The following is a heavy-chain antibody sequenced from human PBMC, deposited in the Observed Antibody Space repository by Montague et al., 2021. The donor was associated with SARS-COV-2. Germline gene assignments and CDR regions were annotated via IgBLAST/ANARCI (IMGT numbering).Heavy chain of an antibody. CDR3: AGRPTPSYSSGWYLFYYAMDV. Sequence: QSLSLTCAVSGGSINSYYWRWIRQPPGKGLEWIGYIYYSGSTIYNPSLKSRVTISIDTSKNQFSLKLNSVTAADTAVYYCAGRPTPSYSSGWYLFYYAMDVWGQGTTVTVSS. CDR2: IYYSGST. V-gene: IGHV4-59*01. J-gene: IGHJ6*02. CDR1: GGSINSYY. D-gene: IGHD6-19*01.